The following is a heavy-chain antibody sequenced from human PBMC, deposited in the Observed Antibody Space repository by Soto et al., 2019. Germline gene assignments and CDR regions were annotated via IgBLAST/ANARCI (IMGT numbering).Heavy chain of an antibody. J-gene: IGHJ4*02. CDR1: GFIFGNYW. CDR3: ARGGADILTGPLDY. CDR2: IKSGEVGI. D-gene: IGHD3-9*01. V-gene: IGHV3-74*01. Sequence: EVQLVESGGGLVQPGGSLRLSCVASGFIFGNYWMHWVRQAPGKGLVWVSRIKSGEVGISYADSVKGRFTISRDNAKNTLYLQMNSLRVEDTALYYCARGGADILTGPLDYWGQGTLVTVSS.